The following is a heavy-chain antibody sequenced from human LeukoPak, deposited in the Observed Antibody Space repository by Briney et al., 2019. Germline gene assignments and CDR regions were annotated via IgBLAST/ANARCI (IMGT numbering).Heavy chain of an antibody. Sequence: GGSLRLSCAASGFTFSSYAMSWVRQAPGKGLEWVSAISGSGGSTYYADPVKGRFTISRDNSKNTLYLQMSSLRAEDTAVYYCAKVSLSSYGAHPGDYWGQGTLVTVSS. CDR1: GFTFSSYA. CDR3: AKVSLSSYGAHPGDY. V-gene: IGHV3-23*01. CDR2: ISGSGGST. J-gene: IGHJ4*02. D-gene: IGHD4-17*01.